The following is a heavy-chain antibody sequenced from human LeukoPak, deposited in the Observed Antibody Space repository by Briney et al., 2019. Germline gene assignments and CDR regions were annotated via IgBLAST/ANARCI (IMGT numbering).Heavy chain of an antibody. J-gene: IGHJ3*02. CDR1: GYSISSGYY. CDR3: AREGSSWYYAFDI. Sequence: SETLSLTCAVSGYSISSGYYWGWIRQPPGKGLEGSGSIYHSGSTYYNPSLKSRVTISVDTSKNQFSLKLSSVTAADTAVYYCAREGSSWYYAFDIWGQGTMVTVSS. CDR2: IYHSGST. D-gene: IGHD6-13*01. V-gene: IGHV4-38-2*02.